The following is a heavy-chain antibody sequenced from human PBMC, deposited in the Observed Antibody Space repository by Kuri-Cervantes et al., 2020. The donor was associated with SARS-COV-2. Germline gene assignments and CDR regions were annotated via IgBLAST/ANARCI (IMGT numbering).Heavy chain of an antibody. D-gene: IGHD3-3*01. V-gene: IGHV3-11*04. J-gene: IGHJ4*02. CDR1: GFIFSDYY. CDR3: ARVGDFWSGYYLPHFDY. Sequence: GESLKISCTASGFIFSDYYMTWIRQAPGKGLEWVSNIGPSGTTKYYADSVKGRFTISRDNAKNSLYLQMNSLRAEDTAVYYCARVGDFWSGYYLPHFDYWGQGTLVTVSS. CDR2: IGPSGTTK.